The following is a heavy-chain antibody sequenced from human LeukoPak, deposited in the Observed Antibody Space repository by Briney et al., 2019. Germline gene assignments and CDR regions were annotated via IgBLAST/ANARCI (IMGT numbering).Heavy chain of an antibody. CDR3: AKDGEPYSGGYGGYDY. Sequence: GGSLRLSCAASGFTFDDYAMSWVRQAPGKGLEWVSAISGSGGSTYYADSVKGRFTISRDNSKNTLYLQMNSLRAEDTAVYYCAKDGEPYSGGYGGYDYWGQGTLVTVSS. CDR2: ISGSGGST. J-gene: IGHJ4*02. V-gene: IGHV3-23*01. D-gene: IGHD1-26*01. CDR1: GFTFDDYA.